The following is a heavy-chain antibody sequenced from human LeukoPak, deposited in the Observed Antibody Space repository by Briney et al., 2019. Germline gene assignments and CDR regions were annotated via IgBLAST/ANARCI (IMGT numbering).Heavy chain of an antibody. Sequence: ASVKVSCKASGGTFSSYAISWGRQAPGQGLEWIGGIIPIFGTANYAQKFQGRVTITTDESTSTAYLELTSLKCEDTAVYYCPSAMVAVDAFDIWGQGTMVTVSS. CDR2: IIPIFGTA. CDR3: PSAMVAVDAFDI. V-gene: IGHV1-69*05. CDR1: GGTFSSYA. D-gene: IGHD2-8*01. J-gene: IGHJ3*02.